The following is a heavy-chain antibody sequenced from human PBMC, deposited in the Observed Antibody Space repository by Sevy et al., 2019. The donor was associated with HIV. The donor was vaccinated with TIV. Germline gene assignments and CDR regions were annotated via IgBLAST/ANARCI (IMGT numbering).Heavy chain of an antibody. CDR2: ISSSGSTI. V-gene: IGHV3-11*04. J-gene: IGHJ5*02. D-gene: IGHD5-12*01. CDR3: ARARGYSGYDWGNWFDP. Sequence: GGSLRLSCVASGFTLSDYYMTWIRQAPGKGLEWLSYISSSGSTISYADSVKGRFTLSRDNAKNSLYLQMNSLRAEDTAVYYCARARGYSGYDWGNWFDPWGQGTLVTVSS. CDR1: GFTLSDYY.